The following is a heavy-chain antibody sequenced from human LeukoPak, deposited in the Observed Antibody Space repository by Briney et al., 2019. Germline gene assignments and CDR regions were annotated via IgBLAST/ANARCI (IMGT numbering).Heavy chain of an antibody. D-gene: IGHD3-10*01. CDR3: ARDRITMPHWDSYYGMDV. V-gene: IGHV3-30-3*01. J-gene: IGHJ6*02. Sequence: GGSLRLSCAASGFTFSSYAMHWVRQAPGKGLEWVAVISYDGSNKYYADSVKGRFTISRDNSKNTLYLQMNSLRAEDTAVYYCARDRITMPHWDSYYGMDVWGQGTTVTVSS. CDR1: GFTFSSYA. CDR2: ISYDGSNK.